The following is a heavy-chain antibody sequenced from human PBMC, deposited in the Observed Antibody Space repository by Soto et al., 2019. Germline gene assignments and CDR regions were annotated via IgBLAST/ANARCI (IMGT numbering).Heavy chain of an antibody. CDR2: INPSGGST. CDR1: GYTFTSYY. CDR3: ARDPLPQLWPAYYFDY. D-gene: IGHD5-18*01. Sequence: WASVKVSCKASGYTFTSYYMHWVRQAPGQGLEWMGIINPSGGSTSYAQKFQGRVTMTRDTSTSTVYMELSSLRSEDTAVYYCARDPLPQLWPAYYFDYWGQGTLVTVSS. V-gene: IGHV1-46*01. J-gene: IGHJ4*02.